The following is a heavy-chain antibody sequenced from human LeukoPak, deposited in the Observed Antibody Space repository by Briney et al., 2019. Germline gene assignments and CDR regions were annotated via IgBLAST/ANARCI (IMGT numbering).Heavy chain of an antibody. D-gene: IGHD3-10*01. CDR2: ISYDGNNK. V-gene: IGHV3-30*18. CDR3: AKDSYYYGSVAFDY. J-gene: IGHJ4*02. Sequence: GGSLRPSCSASGFTFNNFALHWVRQAPGKGLEWVAVISYDGNNKYYADSVKGRFTISRDNAKNSLYLQMNSLRAEDTAVYYCAKDSYYYGSVAFDYWGQGTLVTVSS. CDR1: GFTFNNFA.